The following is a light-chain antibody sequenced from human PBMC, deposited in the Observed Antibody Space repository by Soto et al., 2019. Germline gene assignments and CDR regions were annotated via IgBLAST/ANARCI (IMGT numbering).Light chain of an antibody. CDR1: SGDVGAYDF. V-gene: IGLV2-14*01. CDR3: SSFTNTYSYV. J-gene: IGLJ1*01. Sequence: QSVLTQPASVSGSPGQSITISCTGTSGDVGAYDFVSWYQQHPGKAPRLMFYDVSNRPAGASNRFSGSKSGSTASLTISTLQAEDEADYYCSSFTNTYSYVFGTGTKLTVL. CDR2: DVS.